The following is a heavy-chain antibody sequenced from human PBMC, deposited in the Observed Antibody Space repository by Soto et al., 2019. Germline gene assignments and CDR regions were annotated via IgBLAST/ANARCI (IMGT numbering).Heavy chain of an antibody. V-gene: IGHV6-1*01. D-gene: IGHD6-13*01. Sequence: SQTLSLTCAISGDSVSSNSAAWNWIRQSPSRGLEWLGRTYYRSKWYNDYAVSVKSRITINPDTSKNQFSLQLNSVTPEDTAVYYCASGSASACTGGYYYGMDVWGQGTTVTVSS. CDR2: TYYRSKWYN. CDR3: ASGSASACTGGYYYGMDV. CDR1: GDSVSSNSAA. J-gene: IGHJ6*02.